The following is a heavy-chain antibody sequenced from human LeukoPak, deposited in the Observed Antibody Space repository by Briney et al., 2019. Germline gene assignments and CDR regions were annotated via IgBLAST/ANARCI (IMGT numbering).Heavy chain of an antibody. J-gene: IGHJ4*02. CDR1: GFTFSNYW. Sequence: GGSLRLSCAASGFTFSNYWMHWVRQVPGKGLVWVSRINPGGSSTTYADSVKGRFTISRDNAKNTLYLQMNSLRAEDTVVYYCARSNQADDYWGQGTLVTVSS. CDR2: INPGGSST. D-gene: IGHD2/OR15-2a*01. V-gene: IGHV3-74*01. CDR3: ARSNQADDY.